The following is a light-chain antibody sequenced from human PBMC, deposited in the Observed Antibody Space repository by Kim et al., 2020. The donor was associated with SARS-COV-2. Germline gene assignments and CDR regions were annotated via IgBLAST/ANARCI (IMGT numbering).Light chain of an antibody. Sequence: QSITISCNGTSSDVGSYNLVSWYQQQPGKAPKVMIYEVSKRPSGVSNRFSGSKSGNTASLTISGLQAEDEADYYCCSYAGSSTSVFGTGTKVTVL. J-gene: IGLJ1*01. CDR1: SSDVGSYNL. CDR2: EVS. V-gene: IGLV2-23*02. CDR3: CSYAGSSTSV.